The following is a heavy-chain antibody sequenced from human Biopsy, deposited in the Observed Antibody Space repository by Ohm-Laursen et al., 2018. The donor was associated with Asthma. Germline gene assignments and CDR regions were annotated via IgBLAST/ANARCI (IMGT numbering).Heavy chain of an antibody. J-gene: IGHJ4*02. D-gene: IGHD7-27*01. Sequence: SQTLSLTCAVSGGSISSGAYYWSWVRQPPGKGLEWIGYIYYIGSTYYNPSLKSRVAISLDTSKNQFSLNLSSVTAADTAVYYCARWGSFGFDYWGQGTLVTVSS. CDR3: ARWGSFGFDY. CDR1: GGSISSGAYY. V-gene: IGHV4-30-4*01. CDR2: IYYIGST.